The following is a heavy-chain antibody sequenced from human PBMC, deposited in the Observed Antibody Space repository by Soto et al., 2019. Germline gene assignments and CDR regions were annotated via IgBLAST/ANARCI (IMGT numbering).Heavy chain of an antibody. V-gene: IGHV3-48*03. CDR3: ARIAACGFSDY. J-gene: IGHJ4*02. CDR2: ISSSGSTI. CDR1: GFTFSSYE. D-gene: IGHD6-6*01. Sequence: VGSLRLSCAASGFTFSSYEMNWVRQAPGKGLEWVSYISSSGSTIYYADSVKGRFTISRDNAKNSLYLQMNSLRAEDTAVYYCARIAACGFSDYWGQGTLVTVSS.